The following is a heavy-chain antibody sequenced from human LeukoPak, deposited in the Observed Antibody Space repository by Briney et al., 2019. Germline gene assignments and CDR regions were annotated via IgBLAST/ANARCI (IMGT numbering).Heavy chain of an antibody. CDR3: AKTTTGYSSGRYPGWPVDY. D-gene: IGHD6-19*01. V-gene: IGHV3-23*01. Sequence: PGGSLRLSCAASGFTFNSYAMYWVRQAPGKGLEWVSGIFGSGGSAHYADSVKGRFTISRDNYKNTVYLQMNSLRAEDTAVYYCAKTTTGYSSGRYPGWPVDYWGQGALVTVSS. CDR1: GFTFNSYA. J-gene: IGHJ4*02. CDR2: IFGSGGSA.